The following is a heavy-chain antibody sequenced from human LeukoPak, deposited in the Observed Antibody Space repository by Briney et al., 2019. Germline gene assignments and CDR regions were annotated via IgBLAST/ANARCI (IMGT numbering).Heavy chain of an antibody. CDR1: GGTFSSYA. J-gene: IGHJ3*02. CDR2: IIPIFGTA. D-gene: IGHD6-6*01. Sequence: SVKVSCKASGGTFSSYAISWVRQAPGQGLEWMGGIIPIFGTANYAQKFQGRVTITTDESTSTAYMELSSLRSEDTAVYYCARDPSSSSRAFDIWGQGTMVTVSS. V-gene: IGHV1-69*05. CDR3: ARDPSSSSRAFDI.